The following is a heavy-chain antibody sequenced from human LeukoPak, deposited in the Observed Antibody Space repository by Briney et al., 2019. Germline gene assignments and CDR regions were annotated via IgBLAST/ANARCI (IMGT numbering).Heavy chain of an antibody. CDR1: GGSFSGYY. Sequence: PSETLSLTCAVYGGSFSGYYWGWIRQPPGKGLEWIGRISYSGSTHYNPSLKSRVTISVDTSKNQFSLKVSSVTAADTAVYYCARHDHSFVSFYYWGQGTLVTVSS. D-gene: IGHD1-14*01. J-gene: IGHJ4*02. CDR3: ARHDHSFVSFYY. CDR2: ISYSGST. V-gene: IGHV4-34*01.